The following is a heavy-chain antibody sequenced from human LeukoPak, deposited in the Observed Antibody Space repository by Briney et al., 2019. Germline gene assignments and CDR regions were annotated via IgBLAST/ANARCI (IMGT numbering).Heavy chain of an antibody. Sequence: GGSLRLSCAASGFTFSSYWMHWVRLGPGNGPVWVSRINGDGSYTNYADSVKGRFTISRDNAKNTLFQQMNSLRAEDTAMYFCVRDGRNWLWGQGTLVSVSS. J-gene: IGHJ4*02. CDR1: GFTFSSYW. V-gene: IGHV3-74*01. CDR3: VRDGRNWL. D-gene: IGHD1-1*01. CDR2: INGDGSYT.